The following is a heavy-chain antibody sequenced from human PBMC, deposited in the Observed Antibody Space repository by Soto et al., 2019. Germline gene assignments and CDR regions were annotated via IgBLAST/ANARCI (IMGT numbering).Heavy chain of an antibody. J-gene: IGHJ4*02. CDR3: AKGGGGDHGY. CDR1: GFTFSSSA. V-gene: IGHV3-23*01. CDR2: ISSGNGGTT. Sequence: EVQLLDSGGGLVQPGGSLRLSCTASGFTFSSSAMSWVRQAPGKGLEWVSAISSGNGGTTYYAGSVKGRFTNSRDNSKNTVDRQRNSRRAEDRAVYYWAKGGGGDHGYWGQGTLVTVSS. D-gene: IGHD2-21*02.